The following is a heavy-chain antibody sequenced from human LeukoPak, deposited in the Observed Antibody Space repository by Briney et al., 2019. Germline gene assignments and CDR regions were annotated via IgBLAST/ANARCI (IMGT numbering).Heavy chain of an antibody. D-gene: IGHD4-11*01. CDR1: GGSISSSRYY. CDR2: IFYSGST. CDR3: ARHAAIRNYVGSLDS. Sequence: PSETLSLTRTVSGGSISSSRYYLGLIRQPPRKGLGWIGTIFYSGSTYYNPSLKSRVTVSVNTSKNQFSLKVSSVTAADTAVYYCARHAAIRNYVGSLDSWGQGTLVTVSS. V-gene: IGHV4-39*01. J-gene: IGHJ4*02.